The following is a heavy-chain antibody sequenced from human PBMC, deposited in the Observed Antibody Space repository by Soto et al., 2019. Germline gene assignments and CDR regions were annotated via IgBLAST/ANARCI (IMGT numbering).Heavy chain of an antibody. CDR3: AREEYHYGSGAFFDY. J-gene: IGHJ4*02. CDR1: GGTFSSYT. V-gene: IGHV1-69*08. Sequence: QVQLVQSGAEVKKPGSSVKVSCKASGGTFSSYTISWVRQAPGQGLEWMGRIIPILGIANYAQKFQGRVTNTADKSTSTAYMELSSLRSEDTAVYYCAREEYHYGSGAFFDYWGQGTLVTVSS. CDR2: IIPILGIA. D-gene: IGHD3-10*01.